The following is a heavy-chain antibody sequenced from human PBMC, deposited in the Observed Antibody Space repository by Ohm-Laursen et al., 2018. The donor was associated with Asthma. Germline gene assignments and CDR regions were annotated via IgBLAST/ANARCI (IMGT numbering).Heavy chain of an antibody. CDR2: IYPDGGEK. J-gene: IGHJ4*02. D-gene: IGHD3-16*01. Sequence: SLRLSCAASGLPFSNFWRSWVRQAPGKGLEWVANIYPDGGEKYYVDSVDGRFTISSDNAKNSLYLQMNSLRAEDTAVYYFATNLPYEAENYWGQGTLVTVSS. CDR1: GLPFSNFW. V-gene: IGHV3-7*05. CDR3: ATNLPYEAENY.